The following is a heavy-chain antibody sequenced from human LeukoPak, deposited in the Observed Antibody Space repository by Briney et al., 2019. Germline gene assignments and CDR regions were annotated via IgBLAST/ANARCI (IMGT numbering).Heavy chain of an antibody. V-gene: IGHV3-74*01. J-gene: IGHJ3*02. CDR2: INSDGSST. D-gene: IGHD3-22*01. CDR3: ARDSTTYYYDISGYYVDAFDI. Sequence: GGPLRLSCAASGFTFSSYWMHWVRQAPGKGLVWVSRINSDGSSTSYADSVKGRFTISRDNAKKTLYLQMNSLRAEDTAVYYCARDSTTYYYDISGYYVDAFDIWGQGTMVTVSS. CDR1: GFTFSSYW.